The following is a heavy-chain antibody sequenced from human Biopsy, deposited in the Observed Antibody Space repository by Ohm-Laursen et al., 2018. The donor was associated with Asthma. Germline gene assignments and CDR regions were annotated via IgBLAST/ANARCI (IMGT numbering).Heavy chain of an antibody. V-gene: IGHV3-30*03. D-gene: IGHD1-1*01. CDR3: VRDGTDDAFDI. CDR2: ISYDGGNK. Sequence: SLRLSCAASGFTFSIYDIHWVRQAPGKGLEWVAVISYDGGNKFYGDSVKGRFTLSRGNSRNTLDLQMNSLRKEDTAVYYCVRDGTDDAFDIWGQGTVVSVSS. CDR1: GFTFSIYD. J-gene: IGHJ3*02.